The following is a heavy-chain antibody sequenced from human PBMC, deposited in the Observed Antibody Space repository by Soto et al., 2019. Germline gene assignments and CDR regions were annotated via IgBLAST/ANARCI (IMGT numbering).Heavy chain of an antibody. CDR2: IYHSGST. Sequence: SETLSLTCAVSGGSISSGGYSWSWIRQPPGKGLEWIGYIYHSGSTYYNPSLKSRVTISVDRSKNQFSLKLSSVTAADTAVYYCARVVGRDYYDSSGYHRDAFDIWGQGTMVTVSS. CDR1: GGSISSGGYS. J-gene: IGHJ3*02. D-gene: IGHD3-22*01. CDR3: ARVVGRDYYDSSGYHRDAFDI. V-gene: IGHV4-30-2*01.